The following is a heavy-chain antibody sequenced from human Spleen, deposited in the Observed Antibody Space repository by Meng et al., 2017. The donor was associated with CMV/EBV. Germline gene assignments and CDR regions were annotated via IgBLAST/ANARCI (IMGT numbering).Heavy chain of an antibody. D-gene: IGHD3-10*01. CDR3: ARAGSDYVDMSGYPEDPLDY. CDR1: FTYFY. J-gene: IGHJ4*02. CDR2: VNPKSGNT. V-gene: IGHV1-2*02. Sequence: FTYFYIHWVRQAPGQGLEWMGWVNPKSGNTNYAQRSQGRVSLTRDSSTSTVYMELSRLRYADTAVYYCARAGSDYVDMSGYPEDPLDYWGQGTLVTVSS.